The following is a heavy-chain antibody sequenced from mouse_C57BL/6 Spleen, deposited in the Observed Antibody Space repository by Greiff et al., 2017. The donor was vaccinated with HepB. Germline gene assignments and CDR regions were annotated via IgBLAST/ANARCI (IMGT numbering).Heavy chain of an antibody. V-gene: IGHV1-63*01. Sequence: VQLQQSGAELVRPGTSVKMSCKASGYTFTNYWIGWAKQRPGHGLEWIGDIYPGGGYTNYNEKFKGKATLTADKSSSTAYMQFSSLTSEDSAIYYCARGGLTYYDPFAYWGQGTLVTVSA. CDR2: IYPGGGYT. CDR1: GYTFTNYW. CDR3: ARGGLTYYDPFAY. J-gene: IGHJ3*01. D-gene: IGHD2-10*01.